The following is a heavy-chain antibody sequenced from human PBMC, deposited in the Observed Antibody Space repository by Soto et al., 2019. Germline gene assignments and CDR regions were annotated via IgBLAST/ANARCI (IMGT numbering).Heavy chain of an antibody. D-gene: IGHD6-13*01. CDR3: AREPYSSSWYWFFDL. Sequence: GGSLRLSCAASGFTFSSYWMSWVRQAPGKGLEWVANIKQDGSEKCYVDSVKGRFTISRDNAKNSLYLQMNSLRAEGTAVYSCAREPYSSSWYWFFDLWGRGTLVTVSS. CDR1: GFTFSSYW. CDR2: IKQDGSEK. V-gene: IGHV3-7*03. J-gene: IGHJ2*01.